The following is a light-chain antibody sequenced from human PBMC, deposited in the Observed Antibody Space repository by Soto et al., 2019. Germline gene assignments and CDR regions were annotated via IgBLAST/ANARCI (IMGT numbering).Light chain of an antibody. CDR3: GTWDSSLSAVV. V-gene: IGLV1-51*01. J-gene: IGLJ2*01. CDR2: DNN. Sequence: QSVLTQPPSVSAAPGQKVTISCSGSSSNIGINYVSWYQQLPRTAPKLLIYDNNKRPSGIPDRVSGSKSGTSATLVITGLQTGDEADYYCGTWDSSLSAVVFGGGTKLTVL. CDR1: SSNIGINY.